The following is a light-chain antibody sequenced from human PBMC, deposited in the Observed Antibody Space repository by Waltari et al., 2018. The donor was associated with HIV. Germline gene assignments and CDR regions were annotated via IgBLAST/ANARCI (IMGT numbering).Light chain of an antibody. CDR3: QQYYSTPLT. Sequence: DIVMTQSPDSLVVSLGERATINCKSSQSVLYSSNNKNYLAWYQQKPGQPPKLLIYWACTRESGVADRFSGSGSGTDFSLTISRLQAEDVAVYYCQQYYSTPLTFGGGTKVEIK. J-gene: IGKJ4*01. V-gene: IGKV4-1*01. CDR2: WAC. CDR1: QSVLYSSNNKNY.